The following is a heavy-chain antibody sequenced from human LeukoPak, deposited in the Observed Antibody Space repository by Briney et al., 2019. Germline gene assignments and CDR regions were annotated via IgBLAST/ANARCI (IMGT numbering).Heavy chain of an antibody. CDR3: TRGLPRDGLVVIAAANEY. Sequence: ASVKVSCKASGGTFSSYDINWVRQAAGQGLEWMGWMNPKTGNTGFSQKFQGRVTITRDTSISTAYMELSRLTSEDTGVYYCTRGLPRDGLVVIAAANEYWGRGSLVTVSS. J-gene: IGHJ4*02. V-gene: IGHV1-8*03. D-gene: IGHD2-2*01. CDR2: MNPKTGNT. CDR1: GGTFSSYD.